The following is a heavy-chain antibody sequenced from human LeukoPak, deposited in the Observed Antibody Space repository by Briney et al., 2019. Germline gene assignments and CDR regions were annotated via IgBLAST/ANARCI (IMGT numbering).Heavy chain of an antibody. J-gene: IGHJ4*02. V-gene: IGHV3-23*01. Sequence: PGGSLRLSCAASGCSFSYNARNWVRQAAWKGLEGVAGISGSGDSTYYADPVRGRFTISRDNSTETLYLQLTRLRADDTAVYHCAKTAMIKVLATSYPQGLNYWGQGALVTVSS. CDR3: AKTAMIKVLATSYPQGLNY. D-gene: IGHD3-16*01. CDR2: ISGSGDST. CDR1: GCSFSYNA.